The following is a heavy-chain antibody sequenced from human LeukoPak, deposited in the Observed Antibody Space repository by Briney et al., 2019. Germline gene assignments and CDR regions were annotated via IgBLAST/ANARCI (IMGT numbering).Heavy chain of an antibody. CDR2: IYYSGST. CDR1: GGSISSGGYY. D-gene: IGHD6-13*01. Sequence: SQTLSLTCTVSGGSISSGGYYWSWIRQPPGKGLEWIGYIYYSGSTNYNPSLKSRVTISVDTSKNQFSLKLSSVTAADTAVYYCARGQQLVRSPAFDIWGQGTMVTVSS. CDR3: ARGQQLVRSPAFDI. V-gene: IGHV4-61*08. J-gene: IGHJ3*02.